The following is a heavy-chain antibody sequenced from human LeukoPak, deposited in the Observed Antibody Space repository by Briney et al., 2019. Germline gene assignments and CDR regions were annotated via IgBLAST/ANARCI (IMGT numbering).Heavy chain of an antibody. CDR1: GFTLSSYA. D-gene: IGHD3-3*01. CDR2: ISGSGGST. Sequence: PGGSLRLSCAASGFTLSSYAMSWVRQAPGKGLEWVSAISGSGGSTYYADSVKGRFTISRDNSKNTLYLQMNSLRAEDTAVYYCAKADRADFWSGYSFDAFDIWGQGTMVTVSS. J-gene: IGHJ3*02. CDR3: AKADRADFWSGYSFDAFDI. V-gene: IGHV3-23*01.